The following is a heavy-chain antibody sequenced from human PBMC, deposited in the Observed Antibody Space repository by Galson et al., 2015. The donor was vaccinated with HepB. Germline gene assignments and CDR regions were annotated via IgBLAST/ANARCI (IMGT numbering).Heavy chain of an antibody. CDR3: AKHGSVDTAMVNWYFDL. CDR1: GLTFSSYG. J-gene: IGHJ2*01. Sequence: SLRLSCAASGLTFSSYGMHWVRQAPGKGLEWVAVISYDGSNKYYANSVKGRFTISRDNSKNTLYLQMNSLRAEDTAVYYCAKHGSVDTAMVNWYFDLWGRGTLVTVSS. CDR2: ISYDGSNK. V-gene: IGHV3-30*18. D-gene: IGHD5-18*01.